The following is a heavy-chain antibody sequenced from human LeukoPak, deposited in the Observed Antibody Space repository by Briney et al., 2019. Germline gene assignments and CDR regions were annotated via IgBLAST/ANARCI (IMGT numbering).Heavy chain of an antibody. D-gene: IGHD1-26*01. Sequence: GGSLRLSCAASGFTVSSNYMNWVRQAPGKGLEWVSYISSSSSTIYYADSVKGRFTISRDNAKNSLYLQMNSLRAEDTAVYYCAKATGATIDRHAFDIWGQGTMVTVSS. CDR3: AKATGATIDRHAFDI. CDR2: ISSSSSTI. J-gene: IGHJ3*02. CDR1: GFTVSSNY. V-gene: IGHV3-48*04.